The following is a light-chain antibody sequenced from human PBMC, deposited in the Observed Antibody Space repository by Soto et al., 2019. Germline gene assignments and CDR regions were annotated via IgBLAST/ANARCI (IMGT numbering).Light chain of an antibody. J-gene: IGLJ2*01. CDR3: QTWGTAIVV. CDR2: LNSAGSH. Sequence: QLVLTQSPSASASLGASVKLTCTLSSGHSSYAIAWHQQQPEKGPRYLMKLNSAGSHSKGDGIPDRFSGSSSGAERYLTISSLQSEDEADYYCQTWGTAIVVFGGGPKLTVL. CDR1: SGHSSYA. V-gene: IGLV4-69*01.